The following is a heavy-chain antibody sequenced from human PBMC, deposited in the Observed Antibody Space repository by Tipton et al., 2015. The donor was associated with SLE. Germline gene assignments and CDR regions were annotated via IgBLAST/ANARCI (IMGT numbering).Heavy chain of an antibody. Sequence: TLSLTCTVSGGSISSYYWSWIRQPPGKGLEWIGYISYSGSTNYNPSLKSRVTISVDSSRNQFSLKLTSVTAADTATYFCAREGSSTWYWYFDLWGRGTLVTVSS. CDR2: ISYSGST. D-gene: IGHD6-13*01. J-gene: IGHJ2*01. CDR1: GGSISSYY. V-gene: IGHV4-59*12. CDR3: AREGSSTWYWYFDL.